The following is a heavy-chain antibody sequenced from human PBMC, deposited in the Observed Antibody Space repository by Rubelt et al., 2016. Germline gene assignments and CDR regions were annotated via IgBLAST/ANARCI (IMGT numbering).Heavy chain of an antibody. CDR1: DFTFSTYA. V-gene: IGHV3-23*01. CDR3: AKVWWAQRGFDY. J-gene: IGHJ4*02. CDR2: ISGSGGST. D-gene: IGHD2-21*01. Sequence: EVQLLESGGGLVQPGGSLRLSCADSDFTFSTYAMSWVRQAPRKGLEWVSSISGSGGSTYYADSVKGRFTISRDNSKNTLYLQMNSLRAYDTAVYYCAKVWWAQRGFDYWGQGALVTVSS.